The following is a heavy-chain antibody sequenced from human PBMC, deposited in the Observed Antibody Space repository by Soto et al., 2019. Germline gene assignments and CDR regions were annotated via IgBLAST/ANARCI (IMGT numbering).Heavy chain of an antibody. D-gene: IGHD3-10*01. J-gene: IGHJ5*02. V-gene: IGHV1-8*01. CDR3: ARMEPFGSLNWFDP. CDR1: GYSFTNND. Sequence: ASVKVSCKASGYSFTNNDVSWVRQATGQGLEWMGWMNPGSGDTGYAQKFQGRVTMTRDISIATAYMELSSLRSDDTDIYYCARMEPFGSLNWFDPWGQGTLVTVSS. CDR2: MNPGSGDT.